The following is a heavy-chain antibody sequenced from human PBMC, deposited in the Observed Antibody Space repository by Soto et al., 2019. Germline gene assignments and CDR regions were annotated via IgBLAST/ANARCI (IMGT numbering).Heavy chain of an antibody. Sequence: QVQLVQSGAEVKKPGASVKVSCKASGYTFTSYGISWVRQAPGQGLEWMGWISAYNGNTNYTQKLQGRVTMTRNTSTSTAYMGMRRLRSDDTAVYFCARGNTVETGSYWGKGTLVPVSS. J-gene: IGHJ4*02. D-gene: IGHD5-18*01. CDR2: ISAYNGNT. V-gene: IGHV1-18*01. CDR3: ARGNTVETGSY. CDR1: GYTFTSYG.